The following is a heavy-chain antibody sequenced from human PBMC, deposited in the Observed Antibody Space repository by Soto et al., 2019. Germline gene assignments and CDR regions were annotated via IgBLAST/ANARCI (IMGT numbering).Heavy chain of an antibody. D-gene: IGHD2-2*01. Sequence: ASVKVSCKASGYTFTGYYMHWVRQAPGQGLEWMGWINPNSGGTNYAQKFQGWVTMTRDTSISTAYMELSRLRSDDTAVYYCARDGFRDCSSTSCYYYYGMDVWGQGTTVTVSS. CDR1: GYTFTGYY. CDR2: INPNSGGT. V-gene: IGHV1-2*04. J-gene: IGHJ6*02. CDR3: ARDGFRDCSSTSCYYYYGMDV.